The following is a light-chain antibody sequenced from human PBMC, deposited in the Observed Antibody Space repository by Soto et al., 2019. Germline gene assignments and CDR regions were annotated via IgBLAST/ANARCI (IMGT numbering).Light chain of an antibody. V-gene: IGKV3-20*01. CDR3: QQYGSSPYT. CDR2: GAS. Sequence: EIVLTQSPGTLSLSPGERATLSCRASQSFSRSYLAWYQQKPGQAPRLLMYGASTRATGIPDRFSGSGSGTDFTLTISRLEPEDFVVYYCQQYGSSPYTFGQGTKLEIK. CDR1: QSFSRSY. J-gene: IGKJ2*01.